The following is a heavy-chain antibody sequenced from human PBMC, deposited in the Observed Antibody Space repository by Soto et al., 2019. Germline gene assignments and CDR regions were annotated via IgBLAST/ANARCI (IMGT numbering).Heavy chain of an antibody. CDR2: ISYDGSNK. J-gene: IGHJ6*02. CDR1: GFTFSSYG. V-gene: IGHV3-30*03. CDR3: ATEGFYGGNSGYYGMDV. D-gene: IGHD4-17*01. Sequence: CAASGFTFSSYGMHWVRQAPGKGLEWVAVISYDGSNKYYADSVKGRFTISRDNSKNTLYLQMNSLRAEDTAVYYCATEGFYGGNSGYYGMDVWGQGTTVTVSS.